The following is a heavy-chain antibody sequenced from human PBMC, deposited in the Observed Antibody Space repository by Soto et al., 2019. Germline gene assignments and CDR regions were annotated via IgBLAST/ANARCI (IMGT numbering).Heavy chain of an antibody. V-gene: IGHV3-64*01. J-gene: IGHJ6*02. CDR3: ARALGGVYSYGLV. Sequence: HRGGSLRLSCAASGFSFSSYAMYWVRHSPGKGLEYVSAISNNGGNTYYANSVRGRFTISRDNSKNTLDLQMGSLTTEDMAVYYCARALGGVYSYGLVWGQGTTVTVSS. D-gene: IGHD5-18*01. CDR2: ISNNGGNT. CDR1: GFSFSSYA.